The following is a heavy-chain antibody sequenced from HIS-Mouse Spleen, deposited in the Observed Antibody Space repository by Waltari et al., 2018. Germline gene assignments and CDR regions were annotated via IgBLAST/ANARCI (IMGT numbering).Heavy chain of an antibody. D-gene: IGHD4-4*01. J-gene: IGHJ4*02. CDR2: RNHKVSNQ. CDR1: GYTFTSYD. CDR3: ARGIEYSNYFDD. Sequence: QVQLVQSGAEVKKPGASVKVSCKASGYTFTSYDINWVRQATGQGLEWMGGRNHKVSNQGDEQKFQGRFTSTRDTSKRHAYLALSSMRSEHTAVYYCARGIEYSNYFDDWGQGTLVTVSS. V-gene: IGHV1-8*01.